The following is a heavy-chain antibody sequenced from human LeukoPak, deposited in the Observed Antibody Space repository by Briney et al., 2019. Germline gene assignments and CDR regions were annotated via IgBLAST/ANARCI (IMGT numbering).Heavy chain of an antibody. Sequence: PGGSLRLSCAASGFTFSSYEMNWVRQAPGKGQEWVSYISSSGTTIYYADSVKGRFTISRDNAKNSLYLQMNSLRAEDTAVYYCARAGWNYMGYFDYWGQGTLVTVSS. CDR2: ISSSGTTI. J-gene: IGHJ4*02. CDR1: GFTFSSYE. D-gene: IGHD1-7*01. V-gene: IGHV3-48*03. CDR3: ARAGWNYMGYFDY.